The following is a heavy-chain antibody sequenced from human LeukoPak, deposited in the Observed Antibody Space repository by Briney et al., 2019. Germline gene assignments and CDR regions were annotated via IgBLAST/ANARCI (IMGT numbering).Heavy chain of an antibody. V-gene: IGHV4-4*07. CDR1: GGSISSYN. CDR3: ARAGRYYGSGSYYRPWYFDL. J-gene: IGHJ2*01. Sequence: KPSETLSLTCTVSGGSISSYNWSWIRQPAGKGLEWIGRIYTSGSTNYNPSLKSRVTMSVDTSKDQFSLKLSSVTAADTAVYYCARAGRYYGSGSYYRPWYFDLWGRGTLVTVSS. D-gene: IGHD3-10*01. CDR2: IYTSGST.